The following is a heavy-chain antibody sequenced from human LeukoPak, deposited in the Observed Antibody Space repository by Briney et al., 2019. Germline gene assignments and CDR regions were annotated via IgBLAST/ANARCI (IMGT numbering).Heavy chain of an antibody. D-gene: IGHD2-15*01. Sequence: GGSLRLSCAASGFTFSSYGMHWVRQAPGKGLEWVAVISYDGSNKYYADSVKGRFTISRDNSKNTLYLQMNSLRAEDTAVYYCAKLGSRYCSGGSCWGVWGQGTLVTVSS. V-gene: IGHV3-30*18. CDR2: ISYDGSNK. CDR1: GFTFSSYG. CDR3: AKLGSRYCSGGSCWGV. J-gene: IGHJ4*02.